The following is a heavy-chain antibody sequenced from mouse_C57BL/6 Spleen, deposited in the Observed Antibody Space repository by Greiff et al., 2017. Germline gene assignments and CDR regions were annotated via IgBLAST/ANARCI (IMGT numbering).Heavy chain of an antibody. V-gene: IGHV1-59*01. CDR1: GYTFTSYW. D-gene: IGHD3-2*02. CDR3: ARALMLHFDY. J-gene: IGHJ2*01. CDR2: IDPSDSYT. Sequence: QVQLQQPGAELVRPGTSVKLSCKASGYTFTSYWMHWVKQRPGQGLEWIGVIDPSDSYTNYNQKFKGKATLTVDTSSSTAYMQLSSLTSEDSAVYYCARALMLHFDYWGQGTTLTVSS.